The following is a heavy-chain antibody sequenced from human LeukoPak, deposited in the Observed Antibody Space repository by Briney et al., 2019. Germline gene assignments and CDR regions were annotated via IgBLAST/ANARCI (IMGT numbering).Heavy chain of an antibody. CDR1: GFTFSTYA. D-gene: IGHD2-21*02. Sequence: PGGSLRLSCAASGFTFSTYAMSWVRHAPGKVLEWVSTISGSGASTFYAASVEGRFTISRDSSKSTLFLQIDSLRAEDTALYYCTKHLRRRSVMSTLTADFDSWGQGTLVTVSS. J-gene: IGHJ4*02. CDR2: ISGSGAST. V-gene: IGHV3-23*01. CDR3: TKHLRRRSVMSTLTADFDS.